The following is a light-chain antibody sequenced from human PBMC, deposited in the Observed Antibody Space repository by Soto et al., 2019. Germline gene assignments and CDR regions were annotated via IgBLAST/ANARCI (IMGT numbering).Light chain of an antibody. CDR2: DAS. V-gene: IGKV3-11*01. J-gene: IGKJ4*02. CDR1: QSVSRY. Sequence: EIVLTQSPVTRSLSPGERATLSCRASQSVSRYLAWYQQKPGQAPRLLVYDASNRATGIPARFSGGESGTDFTLTISSLEPEDFAVYYCQQRYIGLTFGGGTKVEMK. CDR3: QQRYIGLT.